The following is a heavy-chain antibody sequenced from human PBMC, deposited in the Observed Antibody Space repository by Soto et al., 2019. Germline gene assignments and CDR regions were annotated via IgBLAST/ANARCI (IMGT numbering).Heavy chain of an antibody. CDR2: IYYSGST. CDR1: GFYISSGDYY. Sequence: SETLSLTCPFSGFYISSGDYYWSWIRKPPGKGLEWIGYIYYSGSTYYNPSLKSRVTISVDTSKNQFSLKLSSVTAADTAVYYCARLRVTYDFWSGYNWFDPWGQGTLVTVSS. J-gene: IGHJ5*02. CDR3: ARLRVTYDFWSGYNWFDP. V-gene: IGHV4-30-4*01. D-gene: IGHD3-3*01.